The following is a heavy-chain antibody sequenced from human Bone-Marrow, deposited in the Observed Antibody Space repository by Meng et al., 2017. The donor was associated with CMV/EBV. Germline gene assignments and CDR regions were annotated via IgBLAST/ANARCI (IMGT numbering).Heavy chain of an antibody. CDR1: GGSISSSSYY. CDR3: ARDGRGKPLITIFGVAPDWFDP. CDR2: IYHSGST. J-gene: IGHJ5*02. D-gene: IGHD3-3*01. V-gene: IGHV4-39*07. Sequence: SETLSLTCTVSGGSISSSSYYWGWIRQPPGKGLEWIGSIYHSGSTYYNPSLKSRVTISVDTSKNQFSLKLSSVTAADTAVDYCARDGRGKPLITIFGVAPDWFDPWGQGHRVTGYS.